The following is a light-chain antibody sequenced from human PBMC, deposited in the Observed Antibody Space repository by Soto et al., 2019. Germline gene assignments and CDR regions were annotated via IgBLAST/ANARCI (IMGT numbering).Light chain of an antibody. Sequence: QSVLTQPASVSGSPGQSITISCTGTSNDVGGYNYVSWYQHHPGKAPKLIIYDVSNRPSGVSIRFSGSKSDNTASLTISGLQPEDEADYHCSSYTTSNTRQVVFGTGTQLTVL. CDR2: DVS. CDR1: SNDVGGYNY. V-gene: IGLV2-14*03. J-gene: IGLJ1*01. CDR3: SSYTTSNTRQVV.